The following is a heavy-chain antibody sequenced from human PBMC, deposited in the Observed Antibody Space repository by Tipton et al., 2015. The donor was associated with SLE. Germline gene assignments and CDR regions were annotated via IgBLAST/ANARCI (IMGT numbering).Heavy chain of an antibody. D-gene: IGHD5-12*01. J-gene: IGHJ4*02. Sequence: TLSLTCTVSGGSISGSGYYWSWIRQHPGKGLEWIGYIYNSGSPHYNPSLQRRVFISGDTSKNQFSLKLTSVTAADTAVYYCARGGVGGYDYFDFWGQGSPVTVSS. CDR2: IYNSGSP. V-gene: IGHV4-31*03. CDR1: GGSISGSGYY. CDR3: ARGGVGGYDYFDF.